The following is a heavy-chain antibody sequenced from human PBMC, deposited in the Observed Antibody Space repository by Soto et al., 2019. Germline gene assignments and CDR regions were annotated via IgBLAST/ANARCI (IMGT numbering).Heavy chain of an antibody. V-gene: IGHV3-7*01. CDR1: GFIFSSYW. CDR3: ARPVGWREAYDI. D-gene: IGHD2-15*01. J-gene: IGHJ3*02. Sequence: TGGSLRLSCAASGFIFSSYWMSWVRQAPGKGLEWVANIKQDGSDEYYVDSVKGRFTISRDNAKNSLYLQMNSLRAEDTAVYYCARPVGWREAYDIWSQGTLVTVSS. CDR2: IKQDGSDE.